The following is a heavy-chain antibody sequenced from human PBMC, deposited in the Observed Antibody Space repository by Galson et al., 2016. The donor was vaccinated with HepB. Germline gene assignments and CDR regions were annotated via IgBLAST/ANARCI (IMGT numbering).Heavy chain of an antibody. CDR3: AREGYSVYEAPSDGFDP. V-gene: IGHV5-10-1*01. D-gene: IGHD5/OR15-5a*01. Sequence: QSGAEVKKPGESLRISCQGSGYSFSSYWISWVRQMPGKGLEWMGRIDPTDSYTKYSPSFQGHVTISTDKSISTAYLQWSSLKASDTAMYYCAREGYSVYEAPSDGFDPWGQGTLVIVSS. CDR2: IDPTDSYT. CDR1: GYSFSSYW. J-gene: IGHJ5*02.